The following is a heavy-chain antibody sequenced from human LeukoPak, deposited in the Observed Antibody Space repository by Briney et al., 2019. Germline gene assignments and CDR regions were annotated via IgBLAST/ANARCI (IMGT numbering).Heavy chain of an antibody. CDR2: IYSGGST. V-gene: IGHV3-53*01. CDR1: GFTVSSNY. D-gene: IGHD5-18*01. Sequence: GGSLRLSCAASGFTVSSNYMSWVRQAPGKGLEWVSVIYSGGSTYYADSVKGRFTISRDNSKNTLYLQMNSLRAEDTAVYYCARSFQLWDFDYWGQGTLVTVSS. J-gene: IGHJ4*02. CDR3: ARSFQLWDFDY.